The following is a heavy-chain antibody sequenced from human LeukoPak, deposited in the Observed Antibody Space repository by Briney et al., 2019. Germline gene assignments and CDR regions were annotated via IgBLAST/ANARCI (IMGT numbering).Heavy chain of an antibody. V-gene: IGHV3-7*04. CDR1: GFTFSSYR. D-gene: IGHD6-19*01. CDR2: IKQDGSAK. Sequence: PGGSLRLSCAASGFTFSSYRMNWGRQAPGKGLEWVANIKQDGSAKYYVDSVKGRFTISRDNAKNSLYLQMNSLGAEDTAVYYCARTIREQWLTIDYWGQGTLVTFSS. J-gene: IGHJ4*02. CDR3: ARTIREQWLTIDY.